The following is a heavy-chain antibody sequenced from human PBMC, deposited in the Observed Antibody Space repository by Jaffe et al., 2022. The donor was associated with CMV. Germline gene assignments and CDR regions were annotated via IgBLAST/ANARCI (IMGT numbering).Heavy chain of an antibody. CDR2: ISGSGGST. CDR1: GFTFSSYA. CDR3: AKGPKSLLRYFDWLYY. J-gene: IGHJ4*02. Sequence: EVQLVESGGGLVQPGGSLRLSCAASGFTFSSYAMSWVRQAPGKGLEWVSAISGSGGSTYYADSVKGRFTISRDNSKNTLYLQMNSLRAEDTAVYYCAKGPKSLLRYFDWLYYWGQGTLVTVSS. D-gene: IGHD3-9*01. V-gene: IGHV3-23*04.